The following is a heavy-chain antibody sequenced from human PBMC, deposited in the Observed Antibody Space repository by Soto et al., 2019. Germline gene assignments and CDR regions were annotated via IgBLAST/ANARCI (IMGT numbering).Heavy chain of an antibody. D-gene: IGHD3-10*01. J-gene: IGHJ6*02. CDR3: PRGEVLWFGDPRGMDV. V-gene: IGHV4-59*01. CDR1: GGSISSYY. Sequence: QVQLQESGPGLVKPSETLSLTCTVSGGSISSYYWSWIRQPPGKGLEWIGYIYYSGSTNYNPSLNVRVTRSRHTSKTPFSLKLSSGTAEDTAVYYWPRGEVLWFGDPRGMDVWGHGTTVTVSS. CDR2: IYYSGST.